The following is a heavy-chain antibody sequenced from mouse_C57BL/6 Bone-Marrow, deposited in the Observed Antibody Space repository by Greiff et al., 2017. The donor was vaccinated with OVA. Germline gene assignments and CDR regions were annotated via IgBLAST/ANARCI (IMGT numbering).Heavy chain of an antibody. CDR1: GYTFTDYY. CDR2: IYPGSGNT. V-gene: IGHV1-76*01. Sequence: VQLQESGAELVRPGASVKLSCKASGYTFTDYYINWVKQRPGQGLEWIARIYPGSGNTYYNEKFKGKATLTADKSYSTAYMQLSSLTSEDSAVYFCARYSGSSYFDYWGQGTTLTVSS. CDR3: ARYSGSSYFDY. D-gene: IGHD1-1*01. J-gene: IGHJ2*01.